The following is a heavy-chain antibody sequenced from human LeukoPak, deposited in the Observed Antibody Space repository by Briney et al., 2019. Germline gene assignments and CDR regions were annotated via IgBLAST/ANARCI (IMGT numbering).Heavy chain of an antibody. V-gene: IGHV4-39*01. Sequence: SETLSLTCTVSAGSFISSSHHWGWIRQSPGKGLEWIGSVYYGRTTYYNPSLDGRVTVSLDTSANQFSLQLNSVTPEDTAVYYCARGKWNHYGMDVWGQGTTVTVSS. CDR2: VYYGRTT. D-gene: IGHD1-1*01. CDR1: AGSFISSSHH. J-gene: IGHJ6*02. CDR3: ARGKWNHYGMDV.